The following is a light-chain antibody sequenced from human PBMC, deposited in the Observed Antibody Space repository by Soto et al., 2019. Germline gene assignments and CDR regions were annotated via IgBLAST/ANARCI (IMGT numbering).Light chain of an antibody. CDR3: RHYNNWPPT. Sequence: IVLTQSPATLSVSPGERATLSCRASQSVSSNLAWYQQKPGQAPRLLIYGASTRATGFPARFSGSGSGTEFTLTISSLQSEDFAVYYCRHYNNWPPTFGQGTKVDIK. J-gene: IGKJ1*01. V-gene: IGKV3-15*01. CDR1: QSVSSN. CDR2: GAS.